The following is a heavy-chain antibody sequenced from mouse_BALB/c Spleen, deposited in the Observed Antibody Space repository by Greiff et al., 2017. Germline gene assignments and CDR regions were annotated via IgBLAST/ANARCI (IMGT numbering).Heavy chain of an antibody. CDR2: IWGDGST. CDR1: GFSLTGYG. Sequence: QVQLKESGPGLVAPSQSLSITCTVSGFSLTGYGVNWVRQPPGKGLEWLGMIWGDGSTDYNSALKSRLSISKDNSKSQVFLKMNSLQTDDTARYYCAREIKDYGSSYIYAMDYWGQGTSVTVSS. J-gene: IGHJ4*01. V-gene: IGHV2-6-7*01. D-gene: IGHD1-1*01. CDR3: AREIKDYGSSYIYAMDY.